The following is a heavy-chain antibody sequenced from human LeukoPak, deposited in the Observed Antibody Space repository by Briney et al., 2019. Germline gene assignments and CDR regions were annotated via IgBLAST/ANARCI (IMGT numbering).Heavy chain of an antibody. CDR2: INHSGST. V-gene: IGHV4-34*01. CDR1: GGSFSGYY. J-gene: IGHJ6*03. CDR3: ARGRDNYYMDV. Sequence: SETLSLTCAVYGGSFSGYYWSWIRQPPGKGLEWIGEINHSGSTNYNPSLKSRVTISVDTPKNQFSLKLSSVTAADTAVYYCARGRDNYYMDVWGKGTTVTVSS.